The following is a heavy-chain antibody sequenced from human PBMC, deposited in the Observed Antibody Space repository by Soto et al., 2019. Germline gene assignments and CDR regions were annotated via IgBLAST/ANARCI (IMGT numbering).Heavy chain of an antibody. CDR2: IYYSGST. D-gene: IGHD3-3*01. CDR3: ARDVQSESITIFGVVMRNYGMVV. Sequence: SETLSLTCTVSGGSISSGDYYWSWIRQPPGKGLEWIGYIYYSGSTYYNPSLKSRVTISVDTSKNQFSLKLSSVTAADTAVYYCARDVQSESITIFGVVMRNYGMVVWGQGTMVTVS. V-gene: IGHV4-30-4*01. CDR1: GGSISSGDYY. J-gene: IGHJ6*02.